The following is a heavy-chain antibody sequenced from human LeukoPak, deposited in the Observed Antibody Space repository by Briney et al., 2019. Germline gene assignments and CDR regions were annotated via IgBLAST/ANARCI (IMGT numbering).Heavy chain of an antibody. CDR3: ARARTTRGFDY. CDR2: TWYDGSNK. CDR1: GFTFNSYG. J-gene: IGHJ4*02. V-gene: IGHV3-33*01. Sequence: GGSLRLSCAASGFTFNSYGIHWVRQAPGKGLEWVAFTWYDGSNKYYADSVKGRFTISRDNSKNTLYLQMNSLRAEDTAVYYCARARTTRGFDYWGQGTLVTVSS. D-gene: IGHD4-17*01.